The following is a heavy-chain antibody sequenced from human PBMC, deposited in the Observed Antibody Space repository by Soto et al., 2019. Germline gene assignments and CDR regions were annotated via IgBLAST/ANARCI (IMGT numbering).Heavy chain of an antibody. D-gene: IGHD2-2*01. CDR1: GYTFTAYG. J-gene: IGHJ4*02. CDR3: ARDRSSENYLKWIEY. CDR2: ISPNNGNT. V-gene: IGHV1-18*01. Sequence: QVHLVQSGGEVKKPGASVKVSCKASGYTFTAYGISWVRQAPGQGLEWIGWISPNNGNTKPAQKFQGRVTMTTDTSTDTAYLELRSLRADDTAVYYCARDRSSENYLKWIEYWGQGALVTVSS.